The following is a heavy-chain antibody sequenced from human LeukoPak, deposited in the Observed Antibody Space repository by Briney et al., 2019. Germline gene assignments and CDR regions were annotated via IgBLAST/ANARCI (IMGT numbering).Heavy chain of an antibody. Sequence: SQTLSLTCTVSGGSISSGSYYWSWIRQPAGKGLEWIGRIYTSGSTNYNPSLKSRVTISVDTSKNQFSLKLSSVTAADTAVYYCARAHLGYCSGGSCYPYYMDVWGKGTMVTVSS. CDR2: IYTSGST. CDR3: ARAHLGYCSGGSCYPYYMDV. D-gene: IGHD2-15*01. CDR1: GGSISSGSYY. V-gene: IGHV4-61*02. J-gene: IGHJ6*03.